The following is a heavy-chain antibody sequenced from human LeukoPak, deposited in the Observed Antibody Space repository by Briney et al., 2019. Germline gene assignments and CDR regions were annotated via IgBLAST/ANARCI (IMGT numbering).Heavy chain of an antibody. CDR2: IIPIFGTA. CDR1: GNTLTELS. D-gene: IGHD5-18*01. Sequence: SVKVSCKVFGNTLTELSMHWVRQAPGQGLEWMGGIIPIFGTANYAQKFQGRVTITTDESTSTAYMELSSLRSEDTAVYYCARAGVSGIQLWLPFDYWGQGTLVTVSS. J-gene: IGHJ4*02. V-gene: IGHV1-69*05. CDR3: ARAGVSGIQLWLPFDY.